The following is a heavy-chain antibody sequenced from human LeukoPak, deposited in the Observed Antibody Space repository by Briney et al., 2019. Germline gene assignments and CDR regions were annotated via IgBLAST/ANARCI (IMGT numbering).Heavy chain of an antibody. Sequence: GGSLRLSCAASGFTFSNAWMSWVRQAPGKGLEWVSAISGSGGSTYYADSVKGRFTISRDNSKNTLYLQMNSLRAEDTAVYYCAKVLALWGDPDAFDIWGQGTMVTVSS. CDR2: ISGSGGST. CDR3: AKVLALWGDPDAFDI. J-gene: IGHJ3*02. V-gene: IGHV3-23*01. D-gene: IGHD2-21*02. CDR1: GFTFSNAW.